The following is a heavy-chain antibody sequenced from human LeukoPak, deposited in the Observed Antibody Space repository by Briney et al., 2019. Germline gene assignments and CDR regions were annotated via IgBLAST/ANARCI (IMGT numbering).Heavy chain of an antibody. CDR2: ISYDGSNK. J-gene: IGHJ6*04. CDR3: ARYSYGPPYYYGMDV. CDR1: GFTLSSYG. V-gene: IGHV3-30*03. D-gene: IGHD5-18*01. Sequence: GGSLRLSCEASGFTLSSYGMHWVRQAPGKGLEWVAVISYDGSNKYYADSVKGRFIISRDNSKNTLYLQMNSLRAEDTAVYYCARYSYGPPYYYGMDVWGKGTTVTVSS.